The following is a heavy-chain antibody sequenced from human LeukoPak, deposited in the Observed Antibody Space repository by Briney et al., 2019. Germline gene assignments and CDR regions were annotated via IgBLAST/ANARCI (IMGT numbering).Heavy chain of an antibody. Sequence: PGGSLRLSCATSGFTFGRFDMNWVRQAPGEGLEWVSCITSDSYIYYADSVKGRFTISRDNAKNSLCLQMNSLRAEDTAVYYCAGSYDFWSGYSILYYYYYYMDVWGKGTTVTVSS. D-gene: IGHD3-3*01. CDR2: ITSDSYI. CDR1: GFTFGRFD. CDR3: AGSYDFWSGYSILYYYYYYMDV. J-gene: IGHJ6*03. V-gene: IGHV3-21*01.